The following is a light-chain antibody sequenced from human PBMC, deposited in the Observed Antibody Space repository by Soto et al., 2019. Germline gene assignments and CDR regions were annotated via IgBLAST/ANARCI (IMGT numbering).Light chain of an antibody. CDR1: QNINNW. CDR2: GAS. J-gene: IGKJ2*01. CDR3: QRYDGY. V-gene: IGKV1-5*01. Sequence: DTQMTRSPSTLSASVGDTVTITCRARQNINNWLAWYQQKPEKVPKLLIYGASTLEDGVPSRFSGSRSGTEFTLTINSLQPDDFATYYCQRYDGYFGQGTKLEIK.